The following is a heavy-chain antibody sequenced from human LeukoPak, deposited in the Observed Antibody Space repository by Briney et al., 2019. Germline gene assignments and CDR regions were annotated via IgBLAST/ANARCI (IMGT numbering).Heavy chain of an antibody. V-gene: IGHV3-9*01. D-gene: IGHD5-12*01. CDR2: ISWNSGST. J-gene: IGHJ5*02. Sequence: GRSLRLSCAASGFTFDDYAMHWVRHAPGKGLEWVSGISWNSGSTVYADSVKGRFTISRDYAKNSLYLQMNSLRAEDTALYYCAKSSPNDIGPFWFDPWGQGTLVTVSS. CDR3: AKSSPNDIGPFWFDP. CDR1: GFTFDDYA.